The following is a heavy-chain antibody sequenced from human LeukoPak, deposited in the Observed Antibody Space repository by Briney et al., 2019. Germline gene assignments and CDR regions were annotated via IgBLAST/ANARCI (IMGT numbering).Heavy chain of an antibody. CDR2: ISSSSSSI. CDR1: GFIFSTYS. V-gene: IGHV3-48*01. D-gene: IGHD1-26*01. J-gene: IGHJ4*02. CDR3: ARDRSGSHFDY. Sequence: GGSLRLSCAASGFIFSTYSINWVRQAPGKGLEWVSHISSSSSSIYYADSVKGRFSISRDNAKNSLYLQMNSLRAEDTAVYYCARDRSGSHFDYWGQGTLVTVSS.